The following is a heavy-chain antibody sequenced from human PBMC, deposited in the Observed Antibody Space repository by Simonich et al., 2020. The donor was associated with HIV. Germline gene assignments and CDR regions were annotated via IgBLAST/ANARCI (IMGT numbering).Heavy chain of an antibody. Sequence: EVQLVESGGGLVQPGGSLRLSCAASGFTFSSYSMNWVRQAPGKGLEWVSSINSSTSYIYYADSVKGRFTIARDNAKNSLYLQMNSLRAEDTAVYYCARDGRKGSSTSCSDYWGQGTLVTVSS. CDR2: INSSTSYI. CDR1: GFTFSSYS. CDR3: ARDGRKGSSTSCSDY. V-gene: IGHV3-21*01. D-gene: IGHD2-2*01. J-gene: IGHJ4*02.